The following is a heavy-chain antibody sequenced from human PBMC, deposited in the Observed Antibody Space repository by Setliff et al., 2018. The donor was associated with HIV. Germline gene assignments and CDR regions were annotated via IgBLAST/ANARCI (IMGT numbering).Heavy chain of an antibody. CDR2: IYYSGST. J-gene: IGHJ4*02. D-gene: IGHD7-27*01. Sequence: SETLSLTCTVSGGSIRSTSYYWGWIRQPPGKGLEWIGYIYYSGSTNYNPSLKSRVTISVDTSKNQLSLKLSSVTAADTAVYYCARQVGNKVLFDSWGQGTLVTVSS. CDR3: ARQVGNKVLFDS. V-gene: IGHV4-61*05. CDR1: GGSIRSTSYY.